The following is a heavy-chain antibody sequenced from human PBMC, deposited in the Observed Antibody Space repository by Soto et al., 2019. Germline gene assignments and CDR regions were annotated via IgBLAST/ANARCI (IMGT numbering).Heavy chain of an antibody. D-gene: IGHD3-10*01. CDR1: GGSFSGYY. J-gene: IGHJ6*03. CDR3: ARARGFGAPLYYYYYYMDV. CDR2: INHSGST. V-gene: IGHV4-34*01. Sequence: QVQLQQWGAGLLKPSENLSLTCAVYGGSFSGYYWSWIRQPPGKGLEWIGEINHSGSTNYNPSLKSRVTISVDTSKNQFSLKLSSVTAADTAVYYCARARGFGAPLYYYYYYMDVWGKGTTVTVSS.